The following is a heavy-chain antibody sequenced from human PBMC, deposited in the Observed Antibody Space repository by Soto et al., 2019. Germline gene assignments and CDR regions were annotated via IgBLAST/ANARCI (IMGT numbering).Heavy chain of an antibody. Sequence: GGSLRLSCAASGFTFSTYAMSWVRQAPGKGLEWVSGISGNSGSIGYADSVKGRFTISRDNAKNSLYLQMNSLRAEDTALYYCAKSAGYVTRNFDYWGQGTLVTVSS. V-gene: IGHV3-9*01. CDR2: ISGNSGSI. CDR1: GFTFSTYA. CDR3: AKSAGYVTRNFDY. D-gene: IGHD2-2*01. J-gene: IGHJ4*02.